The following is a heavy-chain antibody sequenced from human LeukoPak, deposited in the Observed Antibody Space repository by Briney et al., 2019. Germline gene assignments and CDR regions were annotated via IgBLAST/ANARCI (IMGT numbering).Heavy chain of an antibody. J-gene: IGHJ4*02. CDR2: INPNSGGT. D-gene: IGHD5-18*01. V-gene: IGHV1-2*02. Sequence: ASVKVSCKASGYTFTDYYMHWVRQAPGQGLEWMGWINPNSGGTNYAQKFQGRVTMTRDTSISTAYMELSRLRSDDTAVYYCARDQADSYGFLDYWGQGTLVTVSS. CDR1: GYTFTDYY. CDR3: ARDQADSYGFLDY.